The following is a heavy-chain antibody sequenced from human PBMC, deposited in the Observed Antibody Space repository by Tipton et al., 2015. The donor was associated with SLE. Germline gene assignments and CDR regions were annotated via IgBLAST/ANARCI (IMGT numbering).Heavy chain of an antibody. Sequence: QSGPEVKKPGASVKVSCKASGYTFTGYYMHWVRQAPGQGLEWMGWINPNSDAANYAQKFPGRVTLTWDTSITTAYVELNSLRSDDTAVYYGARGYLGPHDPFDIWGQGTVVIVSS. CDR2: INPNSDAA. CDR1: GYTFTGYY. D-gene: IGHD2/OR15-2a*01. V-gene: IGHV1-2*02. J-gene: IGHJ3*02. CDR3: ARGYLGPHDPFDI.